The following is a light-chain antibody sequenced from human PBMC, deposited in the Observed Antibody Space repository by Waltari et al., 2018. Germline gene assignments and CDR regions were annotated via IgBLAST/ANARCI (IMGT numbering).Light chain of an antibody. V-gene: IGKV1-12*01. J-gene: IGKJ4*01. CDR1: QGIRSS. CDR3: QEANSFPLT. Sequence: DIQMTQSQPSVSASVGTRVTIPCRASQGIRSSLSWYQQKPGKAPKLLIYATSNLQSGVPSRFSGSGSGTEFTLTISSLQPEDVATYYCQEANSFPLTFGGGTKVEI. CDR2: ATS.